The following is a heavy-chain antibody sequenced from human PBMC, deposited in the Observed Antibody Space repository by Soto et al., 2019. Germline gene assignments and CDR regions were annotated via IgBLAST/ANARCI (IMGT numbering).Heavy chain of an antibody. CDR3: ARGVMITFGGVIATGAFDI. CDR1: GGSVSSSSYY. D-gene: IGHD3-16*02. CDR2: VYYSGST. Sequence: PSETLSLTCTVSGGSVSSSSYYWGWVRQPPGKGLEWIGSVYYSGSTYYNPSLKSRVTISVDKSKNQFSLKLSSVTAADTAVYYCARGVMITFGGVIATGAFDIWGQGTMVTVSS. V-gene: IGHV4-39*07. J-gene: IGHJ3*02.